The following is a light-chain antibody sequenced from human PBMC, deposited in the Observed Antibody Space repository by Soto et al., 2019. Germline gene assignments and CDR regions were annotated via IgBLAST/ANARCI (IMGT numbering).Light chain of an antibody. CDR3: QQADSFPLT. CDR2: AAS. J-gene: IGKJ4*01. Sequence: IQLAQTPSSVSTSVGDRVTMTCRASQGISFDVAWYQQKPGKAPKLLIYAASSLQSGVPSRFSGSGYGTDFTLTINSLQTEDFATYYCQQADSFPLTFGGGTKVDIK. V-gene: IGKV1-12*01. CDR1: QGISFD.